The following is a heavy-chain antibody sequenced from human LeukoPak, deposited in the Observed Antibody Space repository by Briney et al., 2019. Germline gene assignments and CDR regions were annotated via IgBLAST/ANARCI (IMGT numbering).Heavy chain of an antibody. CDR2: ISAYDGNT. CDR1: GYTFTSYG. Sequence: GASVKVSCKASGYTFTSYGISWVRQAPGQGLEWMGWISAYDGNTNYAQKLQGRVTMTTDTYTSTAYMELRSLRSDDTAVYYCARSGIEWWELLNFDYWGQGTLVTVSS. CDR3: ARSGIEWWELLNFDY. V-gene: IGHV1-18*01. D-gene: IGHD1-26*01. J-gene: IGHJ4*02.